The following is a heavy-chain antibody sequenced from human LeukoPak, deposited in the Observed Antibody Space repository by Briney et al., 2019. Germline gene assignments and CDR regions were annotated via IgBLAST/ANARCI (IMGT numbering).Heavy chain of an antibody. CDR1: GFAFTYSE. D-gene: IGHD6-6*01. CDR3: ARVRMSIMDV. V-gene: IGHV3-48*03. J-gene: IGHJ6*02. Sequence: AGSLTLSCIASGFAFTYSEMTWVRQAQGQGLEWVSYMSTTGSAIYYADSLKGRFTISRDNTKNTVYLQMDSEISEDTGVYYCARVRMSIMDVWGQGTTVTVSS. CDR2: MSTTGSAI.